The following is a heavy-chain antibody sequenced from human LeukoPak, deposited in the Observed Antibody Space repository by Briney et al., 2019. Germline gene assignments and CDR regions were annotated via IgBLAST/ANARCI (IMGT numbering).Heavy chain of an antibody. D-gene: IGHD1-14*01. V-gene: IGHV3-23*01. CDR2: ISGSGGST. J-gene: IGHJ3*02. CDR3: ARDLTGSDRAFDI. Sequence: GGSLRLSCAASGFTFSSYAMSWVRQAPGKGLEWVSAISGSGGSTYYADSVKGRFTISRDNSKNTLYLQMNSLRAEDTAVYYCARDLTGSDRAFDIWGQGTMVTVSS. CDR1: GFTFSSYA.